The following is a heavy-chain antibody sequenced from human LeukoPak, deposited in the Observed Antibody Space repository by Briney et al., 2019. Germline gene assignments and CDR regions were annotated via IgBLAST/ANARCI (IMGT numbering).Heavy chain of an antibody. Sequence: ASVKVSCKASGYTFTSYGISWVRQAPGQGLEWMGGIIPIFGTANYAQKFQGRVTITTDESTSTAYMALSSLRSEDTAVYYCARGNYGSGNDWFGPWGQGTLVTVSS. J-gene: IGHJ5*02. D-gene: IGHD3-10*01. CDR1: GYTFTSYG. V-gene: IGHV1-69*05. CDR3: ARGNYGSGNDWFGP. CDR2: IIPIFGTA.